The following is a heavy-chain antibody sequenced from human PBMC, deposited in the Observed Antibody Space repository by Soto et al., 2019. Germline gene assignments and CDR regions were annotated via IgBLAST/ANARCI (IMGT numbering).Heavy chain of an antibody. V-gene: IGHV1-69*02. D-gene: IGHD5-12*01. CDR1: GGTFSNST. Sequence: QVQLVQSGAEVRKPGSSVKVSCQASGGTFSNSTVTWVRQAPGQGLEWMGRLIPILGLANYAQKFRGRLTITADKSTTTAYMELRSLRSEDTAIYYCARFKLGDDYWGQGTLVPVSP. CDR2: LIPILGLA. J-gene: IGHJ4*02. CDR3: ARFKLGDDY.